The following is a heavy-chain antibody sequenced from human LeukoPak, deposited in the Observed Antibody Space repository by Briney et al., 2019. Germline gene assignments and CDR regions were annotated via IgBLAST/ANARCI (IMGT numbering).Heavy chain of an antibody. J-gene: IGHJ4*02. D-gene: IGHD3-22*01. Sequence: SETLSLTCTVSGGSISSSSYYWGWIRQPPGKGLEWIGSIYYSGSIYYNPSLKSRVTISVDTSKNQFSLKLSSVTAADTAVYYCARETVTYYYDSSGYPDYWGQGTLVTVSS. CDR1: GGSISSSSYY. V-gene: IGHV4-39*07. CDR3: ARETVTYYYDSSGYPDY. CDR2: IYYSGSI.